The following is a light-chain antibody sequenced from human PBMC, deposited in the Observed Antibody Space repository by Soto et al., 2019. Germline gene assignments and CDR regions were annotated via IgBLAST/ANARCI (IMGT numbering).Light chain of an antibody. J-gene: IGKJ1*01. CDR2: ASS. CDR1: QSISNY. V-gene: IGKV1-39*01. Sequence: DIQMTHSPSSLSASVGDRVTITCRASQSISNYLNWYQEKPGQAPTLLIFASSSLQTGVSSRFSGSGSGTDFTRTISSLQPEDFATYFCQQTYSLPWTFGQGTKVEIK. CDR3: QQTYSLPWT.